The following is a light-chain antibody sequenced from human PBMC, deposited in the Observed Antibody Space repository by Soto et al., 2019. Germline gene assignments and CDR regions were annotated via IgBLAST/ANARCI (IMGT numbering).Light chain of an antibody. CDR3: VLSSGGAPLYV. CDR2: DTS. J-gene: IGLJ1*01. V-gene: IGLV7-46*01. Sequence: AVLTQEPSLTVPQGWTVRLPCGSSTGAVTSGTYPYWFQQKACQPPSKLIYDTSNKHSWTPARFSGSLLGGKAALTLSCAQPEDEAEYYCVLSSGGAPLYVFGSGPKVTV. CDR1: TGAVTSGTY.